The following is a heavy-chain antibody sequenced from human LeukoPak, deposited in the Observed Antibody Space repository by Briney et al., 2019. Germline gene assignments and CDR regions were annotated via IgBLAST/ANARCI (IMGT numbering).Heavy chain of an antibody. CDR3: ARDRYDFWSGYHSRAGWFDP. V-gene: IGHV1-18*01. CDR2: ISAYNGNT. D-gene: IGHD3-3*01. Sequence: GASVKVSCKASGYTFTSYGISWVRQAPAQRHEWRGWISAYNGNTNYAQKLQGRVTMTTDTSTSTAYMELRSLRSDDTAVYYCARDRYDFWSGYHSRAGWFDPWGQGTLVTVSS. CDR1: GYTFTSYG. J-gene: IGHJ5*02.